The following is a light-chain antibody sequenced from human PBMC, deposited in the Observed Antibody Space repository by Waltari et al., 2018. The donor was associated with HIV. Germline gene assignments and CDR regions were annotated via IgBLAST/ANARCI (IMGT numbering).Light chain of an antibody. CDR2: NDY. Sequence: QIPGTAPKLLIYNDYQRPSGVPDRFSGSKSGTSASLAISGLRSEDEADYYCAAWDNILSGYVFGTGTKVTVL. J-gene: IGLJ1*01. V-gene: IGLV1-47*01. CDR3: AAWDNILSGYV.